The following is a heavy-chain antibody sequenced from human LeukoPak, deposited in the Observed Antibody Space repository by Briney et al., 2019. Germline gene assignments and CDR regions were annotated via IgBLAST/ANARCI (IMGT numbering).Heavy chain of an antibody. CDR3: ARRWGDIVVVPAAPFDY. Sequence: SETLSLTCIVSGGSISNYYWSWIRQPAGKGLEWIGRIYTSGRTNYNPSLKSRVTISVDTSKNQFSLKLSSVTAADTAVYYCARRWGDIVVVPAAPFDYWGQGTLVTVSS. J-gene: IGHJ4*02. D-gene: IGHD2-2*01. CDR1: GGSISNYY. CDR2: IYTSGRT. V-gene: IGHV4-4*07.